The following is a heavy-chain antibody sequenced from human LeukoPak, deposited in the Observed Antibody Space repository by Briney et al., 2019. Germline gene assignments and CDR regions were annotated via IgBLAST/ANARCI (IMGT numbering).Heavy chain of an antibody. CDR3: ARSYYGGYQIDY. J-gene: IGHJ4*02. CDR1: GFTFSSYA. V-gene: IGHV3-30-3*01. D-gene: IGHD5-12*01. CDR2: ITYDGINK. Sequence: GGSLRLSCAASGFTFSSYAIHWVRQAPGKGLEWVAVITYDGINKYYADSVKGRFTISRDNSKNTLYLQMISLRAEDTALYYCARSYYGGYQIDYWGQGTLVTVSS.